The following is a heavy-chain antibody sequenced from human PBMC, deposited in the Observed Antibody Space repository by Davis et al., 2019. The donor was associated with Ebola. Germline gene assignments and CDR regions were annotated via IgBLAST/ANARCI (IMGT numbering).Heavy chain of an antibody. V-gene: IGHV3-23*01. CDR1: GFTFSSYV. CDR2: ISGSGSST. J-gene: IGHJ6*04. CDR3: ARDSYGMDV. Sequence: PGGSLRLSCAASGFTFSSYVMSWVRQAPGKGLEWVSGISGSGSSTYYADSVKGRFTISRDNSKNTLYLQIDSLRADDTAVYYCARDSYGMDVWGKGTTVTVSS.